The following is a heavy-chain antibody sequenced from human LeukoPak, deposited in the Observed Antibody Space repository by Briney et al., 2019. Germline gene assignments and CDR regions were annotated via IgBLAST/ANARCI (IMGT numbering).Heavy chain of an antibody. CDR3: ASDGITIFGVVINPSYFDY. Sequence: SVKVSCKASGGTFSCYAISWVRQAPGQGLEWMGGIIPIFGTANYAQKFQGRVTITADESTSTAYMELSSLRSEDTAVYYCASDGITIFGVVINPSYFDYWGQGTLVTVSS. V-gene: IGHV1-69*13. CDR2: IIPIFGTA. D-gene: IGHD3-3*01. J-gene: IGHJ4*02. CDR1: GGTFSCYA.